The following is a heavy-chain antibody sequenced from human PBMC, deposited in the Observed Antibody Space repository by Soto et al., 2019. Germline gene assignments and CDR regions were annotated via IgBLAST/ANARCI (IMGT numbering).Heavy chain of an antibody. CDR3: ARGRPPKHYYDSRRAKDAFDI. CDR2: INHSGST. V-gene: IGHV4-34*01. CDR1: GGSFSGYY. J-gene: IGHJ3*02. D-gene: IGHD3-22*01. Sequence: SETLSLTCAAYGGSFSGYYWSCIRQPPGKGLEWIGEINHSGSTNYNPSLKSRVTISVDTSKNQFSLKLSSVTAADTAVYYCARGRPPKHYYDSRRAKDAFDIWGQGTMVTVSS.